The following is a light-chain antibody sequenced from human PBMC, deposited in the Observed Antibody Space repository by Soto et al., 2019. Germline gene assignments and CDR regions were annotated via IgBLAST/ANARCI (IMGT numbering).Light chain of an antibody. Sequence: EIVLTQSPATLSLSPGERASLSCRASQSVSSSLAWYQRKPGQAPRLLIYGASNRATGIPARFSGSGSGTDFTLTISSLEPEDFAVYYCQQRSNWRGTFGQGTKLEMK. J-gene: IGKJ2*02. CDR3: QQRSNWRGT. V-gene: IGKV3-11*01. CDR2: GAS. CDR1: QSVSSS.